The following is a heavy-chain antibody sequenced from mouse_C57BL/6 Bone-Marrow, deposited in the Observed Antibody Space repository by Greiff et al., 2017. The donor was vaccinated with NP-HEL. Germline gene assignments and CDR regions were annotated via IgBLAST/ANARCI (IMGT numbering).Heavy chain of an antibody. Sequence: QVHVKQSGAELARPGASVKMSCKASGYTFTSYTMHWVKQRPGQGLEWIGYINPSSGYTKYNQKFKDKATLTADKSSSTAYMQLSSLTSEDSAVYYCARKGVYGNYYAMDYWGQGTSVTVSS. CDR1: GYTFTSYT. CDR2: INPSSGYT. CDR3: ARKGVYGNYYAMDY. D-gene: IGHD2-1*01. J-gene: IGHJ4*01. V-gene: IGHV1-4*01.